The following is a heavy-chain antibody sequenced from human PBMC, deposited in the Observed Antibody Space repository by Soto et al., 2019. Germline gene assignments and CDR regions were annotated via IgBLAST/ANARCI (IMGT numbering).Heavy chain of an antibody. CDR1: GGSISSYY. J-gene: IGHJ4*02. D-gene: IGHD2-8*01. V-gene: IGHV4-59*01. CDR3: ARVYGLDLFDY. CDR2: IYYSGST. Sequence: QVQLQESGPGLVKPSETLSLTCTVSGGSISSYYWSWIRQPPGKGLEWIGYIYYSGSTNYNPSLMSRVTISVDTSKNQFSLKLSSVTAADTAVYYCARVYGLDLFDYWGQGTLVTVSS.